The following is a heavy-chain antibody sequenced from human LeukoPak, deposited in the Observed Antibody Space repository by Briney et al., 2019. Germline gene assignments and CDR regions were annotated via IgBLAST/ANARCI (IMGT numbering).Heavy chain of an antibody. V-gene: IGHV4-59*01. D-gene: IGHD6-13*01. J-gene: IGHJ5*02. Sequence: PSETLPLTCTVSGGSISSYYWSWIRQPPGKGLEWIGYIYYSGSTNYNPSLKSRVTISVDTSKNQFSLKLSSVTAADTAVYYCARSLRRIAAAGNWFDPWGQGTLVTVSS. CDR1: GGSISSYY. CDR3: ARSLRRIAAAGNWFDP. CDR2: IYYSGST.